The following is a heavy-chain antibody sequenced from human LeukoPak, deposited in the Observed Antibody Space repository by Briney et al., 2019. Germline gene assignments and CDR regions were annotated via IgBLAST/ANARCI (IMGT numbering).Heavy chain of an antibody. D-gene: IGHD3-22*01. CDR3: ARDLYYSDTSGHRVPSY. CDR2: ISSSLSHI. Sequence: GGSLRLSCAASGFTFSLYTMNWVRQAPGKGLEWVSSISSSLSHIYYADSVKGRFTISRDNANNSLYLQMNSLRAEGTAVYYCARDLYYSDTSGHRVPSYWGQGTLVTVSS. V-gene: IGHV3-21*01. CDR1: GFTFSLYT. J-gene: IGHJ4*02.